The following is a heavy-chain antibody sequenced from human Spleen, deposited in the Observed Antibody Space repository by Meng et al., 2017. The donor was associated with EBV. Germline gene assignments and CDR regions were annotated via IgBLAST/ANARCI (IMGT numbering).Heavy chain of an antibody. D-gene: IGHD5-12*01. CDR2: IFYTGST. CDR1: GGSISSSGYY. J-gene: IGHJ4*02. V-gene: IGHV4-39*01. Sequence: LQRQESGPGLVKPSATLSLPFTVSGGSISSSGYYWGWLRQPPGKGLEVIGSIFYTGSTYHNPSLSSRVSISVDTSKNQFSLKLTSVAAADTAVYYCASLSGYDLNYWGQGTLVTVSS. CDR3: ASLSGYDLNY.